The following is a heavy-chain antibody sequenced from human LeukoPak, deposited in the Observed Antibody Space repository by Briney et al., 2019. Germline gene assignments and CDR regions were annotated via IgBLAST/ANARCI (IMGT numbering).Heavy chain of an antibody. CDR1: GFTFSTYG. D-gene: IGHD5-24*01. CDR3: ARHDGRADYNYNYYYGMDV. V-gene: IGHV3-33*08. CDR2: IWFDGSNK. J-gene: IGHJ6*02. Sequence: PGGSLRLSCAASGFTFSTYGMHWVRQAPGKGLEWVGVIWFDGSNKYYEDSVKGRFTISRDNSKKTLYLLMNSLRAEDTAVYYCARHDGRADYNYNYYYGMDVWGQGTTVTVSS.